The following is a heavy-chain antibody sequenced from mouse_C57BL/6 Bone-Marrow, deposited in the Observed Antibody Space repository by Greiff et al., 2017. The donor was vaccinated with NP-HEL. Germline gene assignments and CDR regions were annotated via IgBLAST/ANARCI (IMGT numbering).Heavy chain of an antibody. CDR1: GFTFTDYY. CDR3: ARLVITTVVATGYFDV. J-gene: IGHJ1*03. CDR2: IRNKANGYTT. D-gene: IGHD1-1*01. V-gene: IGHV7-3*01. Sequence: EVMLMESGGGLVQPGGSLSLSCAASGFTFTDYYMSWVRQPPGKALEWLGFIRNKANGYTTVYSASVKGRFTISSDNSQSILYLQMNALRAEDSATYYCARLVITTVVATGYFDVWGTGTTVTVSS.